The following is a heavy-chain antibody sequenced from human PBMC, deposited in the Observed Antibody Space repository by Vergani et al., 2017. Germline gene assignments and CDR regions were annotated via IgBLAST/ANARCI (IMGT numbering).Heavy chain of an antibody. CDR1: GGSISSSSYY. J-gene: IGHJ6*03. Sequence: QLQLQESGPGLVKPSETLSLTCTVSGGSISSSSYYWGWIRQPPGKGLEWIGSISYSGTTYFNPSLESRVTISVDTSKNQFSLKLSSVTAADTAVYYCARHGWTIFGVVITYYYYMDVWGKGTTVTVSS. CDR3: ARHGWTIFGVVITYYYYMDV. V-gene: IGHV4-39*01. CDR2: ISYSGTT. D-gene: IGHD3-3*01.